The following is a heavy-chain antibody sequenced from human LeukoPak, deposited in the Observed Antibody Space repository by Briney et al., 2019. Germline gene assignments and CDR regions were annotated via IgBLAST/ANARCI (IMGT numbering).Heavy chain of an antibody. J-gene: IGHJ3*02. CDR1: GGSISSGDYY. Sequence: PSQTLSLTCTVSGGSISSGDYYWSWIRQPPGKGLEWIGYIYYSGSTSYNPSLKSRVTISVDTSENQFSLKLSSVTAADTAVYYCAREEGVVTPSPFDIWGQGTMVTVSS. CDR3: AREEGVVTPSPFDI. CDR2: IYYSGST. D-gene: IGHD3-22*01. V-gene: IGHV4-30-4*08.